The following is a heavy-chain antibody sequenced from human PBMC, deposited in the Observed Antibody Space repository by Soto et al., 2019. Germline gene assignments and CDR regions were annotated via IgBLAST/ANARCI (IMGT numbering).Heavy chain of an antibody. V-gene: IGHV1-18*01. D-gene: IGHD3-3*01. CDR2: ISAYNGNT. CDR3: ARDGEVFWSGYKYYYGMDV. Sequence: QVQLVQSGAEVKKPGASVKVSCKASGTFTNYGISWVRQAPGQGLEWMGWISAYNGNTNYAQKLQARVTMTTDTSTSTAYMELRSLRSDDTAVYYWARDGEVFWSGYKYYYGMDVWGQGTTVTVSS. CDR1: GTFTNYG. J-gene: IGHJ6*02.